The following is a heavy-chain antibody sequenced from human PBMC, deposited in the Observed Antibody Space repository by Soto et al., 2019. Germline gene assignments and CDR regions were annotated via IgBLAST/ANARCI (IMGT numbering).Heavy chain of an antibody. CDR3: ARVTLKAGNWFDP. J-gene: IGHJ5*02. CDR1: GYTFTDYF. V-gene: IGHV1-2*02. Sequence: QVQLVQSGAEVKKPGASVKVSCKASGYTFTDYFIHWVRQAPGQGFEWMGWINPKSRGTNYAQKFQGRVTMTRDTSNSTAYMELRGLRSDDTAVYYCARVTLKAGNWFDPWGQRTLVTVSS. CDR2: INPKSRGT.